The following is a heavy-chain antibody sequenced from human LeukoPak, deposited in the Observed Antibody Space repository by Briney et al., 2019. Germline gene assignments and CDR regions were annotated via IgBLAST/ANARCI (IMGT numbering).Heavy chain of an antibody. CDR2: IYYSGST. CDR1: GDSISSYY. Sequence: SETLSLTCTVSGDSISSYYWSWIRQPPGKGLEWIGYIYYSGSTNYNPSLKSRVTISLDTCKNQFSLKLSSVTAADTAVYYCAREGGSYYQFDYWGQGTLVTVSS. J-gene: IGHJ4*02. V-gene: IGHV4-59*01. D-gene: IGHD1-26*01. CDR3: AREGGSYYQFDY.